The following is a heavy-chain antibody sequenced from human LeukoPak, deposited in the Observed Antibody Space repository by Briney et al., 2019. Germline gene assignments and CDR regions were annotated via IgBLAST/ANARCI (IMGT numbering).Heavy chain of an antibody. V-gene: IGHV1-2*06. CDR3: ARGEGYCSAGTCECTGY. J-gene: IGHJ4*02. Sequence: GASVKVSCKASGYTFTDYYIHWVRQAPGQGLEWMGRINPNSGDTNYAQKFQGRVTMTRDTSISTAYMELSRLRSDDTAVYYCARGEGYCSAGTCECTGYWGQGTLVTVSS. CDR1: GYTFTDYY. D-gene: IGHD2-15*01. CDR2: INPNSGDT.